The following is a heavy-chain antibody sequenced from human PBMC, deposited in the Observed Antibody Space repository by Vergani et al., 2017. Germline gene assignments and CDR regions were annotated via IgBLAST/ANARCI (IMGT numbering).Heavy chain of an antibody. CDR3: ARGKYNSGDYYYYYGLDV. Sequence: QLLLQDSGPGQVKPSETLSLTCGVSDGSINSRSYYWAWIRQPPGQGLEWIGMLFYSGTTYYNPSLKSRFTIFLDTSKSQFALKVTSVTAADTAVYFCARGKYNSGDYYYYYGLDVWGQGTTATVSS. D-gene: IGHD3-22*01. V-gene: IGHV4-39*01. CDR1: DGSINSRSYY. CDR2: LFYSGTT. J-gene: IGHJ6*02.